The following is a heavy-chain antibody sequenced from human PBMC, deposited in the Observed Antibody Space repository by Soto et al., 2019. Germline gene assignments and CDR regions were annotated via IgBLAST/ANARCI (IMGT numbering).Heavy chain of an antibody. J-gene: IGHJ5*02. CDR3: ARDWGDHLWVGGDSHNWFDP. CDR1: GYTFTSYA. V-gene: IGHV1-3*01. D-gene: IGHD2-21*02. Sequence: QVQLVQSGAEVKKHGASVKVSCKASGYTFTSYAMHWVRQAPGQRHEWMGWINAGNGNTKYSQKFRGRVTITRDTSASTAYMELSSLRSEDTAVDYCARDWGDHLWVGGDSHNWFDPWGQGTLVTVSS. CDR2: INAGNGNT.